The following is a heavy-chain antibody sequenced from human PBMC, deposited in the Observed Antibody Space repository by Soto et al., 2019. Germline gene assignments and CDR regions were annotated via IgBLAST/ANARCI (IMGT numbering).Heavy chain of an antibody. CDR2: VSYSGST. D-gene: IGHD6-13*01. J-gene: IGHJ5*02. Sequence: QLQLQESGPGLVKPSETLSLTCTVSGASISSSSFHWGWIRQRPGKGLEWIGSVSYSGSTYYSPYSKRRVTRFVDTTKNQFCTEQSSVTAAGTAVYYCARRERAAGTDWWSDPWGQGTLVTVSS. CDR3: ARRERAAGTDWWSDP. V-gene: IGHV4-39*01. CDR1: GASISSSSFH.